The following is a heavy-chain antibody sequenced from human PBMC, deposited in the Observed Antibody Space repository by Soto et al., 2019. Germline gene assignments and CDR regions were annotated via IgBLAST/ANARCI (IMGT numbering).Heavy chain of an antibody. J-gene: IGHJ4*02. CDR3: ARHIAVSGTRGFDF. V-gene: IGHV4-4*02. D-gene: IGHD6-19*01. CDR2: IYHSGRT. Sequence: QVQLQESGPGLLKPSGTLSLTCAVSGGSISTNWWSWVRQPPGKGLEWIGEIYHSGRTNYNPSLENRVTMSVDKSQNHLSLLLNSVTAADTAVYYCARHIAVSGTRGFDFWGQGTLVTVSS. CDR1: GGSISTNW.